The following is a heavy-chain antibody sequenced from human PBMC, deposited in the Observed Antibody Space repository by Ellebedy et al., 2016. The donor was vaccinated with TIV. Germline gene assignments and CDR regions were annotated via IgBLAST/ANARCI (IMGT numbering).Heavy chain of an antibody. D-gene: IGHD2/OR15-2a*01. V-gene: IGHV3-23*01. CDR1: GFTFFSYA. CDR2: IRNSGGST. CDR3: TKDNIGTYYYYGMDV. J-gene: IGHJ6*02. Sequence: PGGSLRLSCAASGFTFFSYAMNWVRQAPGKGLEWVSSIRNSGGSTHYSDSVRGRLPISRDNSKNTLYLQMNSMRAEDTAVYYCTKDNIGTYYYYGMDVWGQGTTVTVSS.